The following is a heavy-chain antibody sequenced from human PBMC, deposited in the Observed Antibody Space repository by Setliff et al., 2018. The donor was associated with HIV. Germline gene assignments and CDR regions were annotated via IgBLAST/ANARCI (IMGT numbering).Heavy chain of an antibody. CDR1: GGSLSDSV. CDR3: ARAFEGYCSGGSCHWFDS. D-gene: IGHD2-15*01. CDR2: INHSGRN. V-gene: IGHV4-34*01. J-gene: IGHJ5*01. Sequence: SETLSLTCAVYGGSLSDSVWSWIRQTPRQGLEWIGEINHSGRNNYNPSLKSRVIISRDTSKNQFSLGLTSTSVADTGFYYCARAFEGYCSGGSCHWFDSWGQGTQVTVSS.